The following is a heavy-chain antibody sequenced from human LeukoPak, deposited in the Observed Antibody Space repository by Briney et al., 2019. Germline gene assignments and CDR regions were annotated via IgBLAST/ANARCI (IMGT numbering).Heavy chain of an antibody. V-gene: IGHV4-34*01. J-gene: IGHJ4*02. Sequence: PSETLSLTCAVYGGSFSGYYWSWIRQPPGKGLEWIGEINHSGSTNYNPSLKSRVTISVDTSKNQFSLKLSSVTAADTAVYYCASGGHITMVRGVYWGQGTLVTVSS. CDR1: GGSFSGYY. CDR3: ASGGHITMVRGVY. D-gene: IGHD3-10*01. CDR2: INHSGST.